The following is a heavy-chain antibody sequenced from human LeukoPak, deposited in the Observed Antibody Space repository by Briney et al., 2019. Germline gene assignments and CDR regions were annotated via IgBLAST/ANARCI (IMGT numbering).Heavy chain of an antibody. Sequence: GGSLRLSCAASGFTFSSNYMSWVRQAPGKGLEWVAVIYSGGSTYYSDAVKGRFTISSANSKTTLYLQMNSLRAEDAVVYYGARGGIAAAGPDYWGQGTLVTVSS. CDR3: ARGGIAAAGPDY. CDR2: IYSGGST. V-gene: IGHV3-53*01. CDR1: GFTFSSNY. D-gene: IGHD6-13*01. J-gene: IGHJ4*02.